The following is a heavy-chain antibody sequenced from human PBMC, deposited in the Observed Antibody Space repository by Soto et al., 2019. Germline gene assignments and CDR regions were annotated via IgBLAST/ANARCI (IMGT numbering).Heavy chain of an antibody. CDR2: ISTYRGNT. CDR3: TRDRSRAFDI. Sequence: QVQLVQSGAEVKKPGASVKVSCKASGYTFTSNGVSWVRQAPGQGLEWMGWISTYRGNTNYAQKFQGRVTMTTDTSTSTAYMELRSLRSDDTAVYYCTRDRSRAFDIWGQGTMVTVSS. J-gene: IGHJ3*02. CDR1: GYTFTSNG. V-gene: IGHV1-18*01.